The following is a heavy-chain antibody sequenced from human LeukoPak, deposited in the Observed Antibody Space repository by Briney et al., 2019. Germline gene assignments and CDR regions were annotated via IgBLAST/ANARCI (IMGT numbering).Heavy chain of an antibody. D-gene: IGHD2-21*01. J-gene: IGHJ4*02. V-gene: IGHV4-4*09. CDR1: GGSISSHY. CDR2: IYPGGTT. CDR3: ARHVAHTSKIDF. Sequence: PSETLSLTCTVSGGSISSHYWSWIRQPPGKALEWIGDIYPGGTTRYNPSLRSRTTISVDTSKNQFSLMLGSVTAADTALYYCARHVAHTSKIDFWGQGTLVTVSS.